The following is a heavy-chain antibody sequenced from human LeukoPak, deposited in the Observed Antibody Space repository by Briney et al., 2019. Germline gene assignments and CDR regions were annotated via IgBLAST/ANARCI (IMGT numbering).Heavy chain of an antibody. CDR1: GGSISSSSYY. Sequence: SETLSLTCTVSGGSISSSSYYWGWIRQPPGKGLEWIGSIYYSGSTYYNPSLKSGVTISVDTSKNQFSLKLSSVTAADTAVYYCARDTVIWRYFDYWGQGTLVTVSS. CDR2: IYYSGST. D-gene: IGHD4-17*01. J-gene: IGHJ4*02. CDR3: ARDTVIWRYFDY. V-gene: IGHV4-39*07.